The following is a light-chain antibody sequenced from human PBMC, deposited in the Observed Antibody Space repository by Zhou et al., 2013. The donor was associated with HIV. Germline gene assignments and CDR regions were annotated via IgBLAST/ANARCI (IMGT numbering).Light chain of an antibody. CDR3: QQYGNSPWT. CDR2: DAS. Sequence: EIVLTQSPATLSLSPGERATLSCRASQSVSSSYLAWYQQKPGQAPRLLIYDASTRATGIPDRLSGSGSGTDFTLTISRLEPEDFAVYYCQQYGNSPWTFGQGTKVEIK. V-gene: IGKV3-20*01. J-gene: IGKJ1*01. CDR1: QSVSSSY.